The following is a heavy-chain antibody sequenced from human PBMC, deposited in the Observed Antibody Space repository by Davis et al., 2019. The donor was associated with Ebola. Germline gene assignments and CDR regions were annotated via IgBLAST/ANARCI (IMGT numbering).Heavy chain of an antibody. V-gene: IGHV3-30*18. J-gene: IGHJ4*02. CDR2: ISYDGSNK. D-gene: IGHD2-2*01. CDR3: AKPGYCSSTSCPAADY. CDR1: GFTFSSYG. Sequence: GGSLRLSCAASGFTFSSYGMHWVRQAPGKGLEWVAVISYDGSNKYYADSVKGRFTISRDNSKNTLYLQMNSLRAEDTAVYYCAKPGYCSSTSCPAADYWGQGTLVTVSS.